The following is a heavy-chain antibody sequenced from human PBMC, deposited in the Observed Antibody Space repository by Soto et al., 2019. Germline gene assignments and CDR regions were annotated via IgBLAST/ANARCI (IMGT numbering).Heavy chain of an antibody. CDR3: ARPGTITMVRGDRPTLDY. J-gene: IGHJ4*02. Sequence: ASVKVSCKASGYSFTGYYMPWVRQAPGQGLAWMGWLNPNSGGTNYAQKFQGRVTMTRATSIRTAYMELSRLRSGGTAVYYCARPGTITMVRGDRPTLDYWGQGSLVTAAS. V-gene: IGHV1-2*02. CDR1: GYSFTGYY. CDR2: LNPNSGGT. D-gene: IGHD3-10*01.